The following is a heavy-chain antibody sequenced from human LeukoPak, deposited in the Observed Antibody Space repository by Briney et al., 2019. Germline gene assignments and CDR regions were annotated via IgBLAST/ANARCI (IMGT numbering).Heavy chain of an antibody. V-gene: IGHV4-59*01. CDR3: ARIAVAGTDFDY. D-gene: IGHD6-19*01. Sequence: SETLSLTCTVSGGSISSYYWSWIRQPPGKGLEWIGYIYYSGSTNYNPSLKSRVTISVDTSKNQFSLNLSSVTAADTAVYYCARIAVAGTDFDYWGQGTLVTVSS. CDR1: GGSISSYY. CDR2: IYYSGST. J-gene: IGHJ4*02.